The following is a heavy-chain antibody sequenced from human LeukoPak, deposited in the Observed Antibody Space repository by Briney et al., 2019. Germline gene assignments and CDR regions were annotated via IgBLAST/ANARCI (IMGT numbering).Heavy chain of an antibody. CDR3: ARSRSIRRVGITIFGVVIDAFDI. D-gene: IGHD3-3*01. Sequence: SVKVSCKASGGTFSSYAIRWVRQAPGQGLEWMGGIIPIFGTANYAQKFQGRVTITRDESTSTAYMELSSLRSEDKAVYYCARSRSIRRVGITIFGVVIDAFDIWGQGTMVTVSS. V-gene: IGHV1-69*05. J-gene: IGHJ3*02. CDR1: GGTFSSYA. CDR2: IIPIFGTA.